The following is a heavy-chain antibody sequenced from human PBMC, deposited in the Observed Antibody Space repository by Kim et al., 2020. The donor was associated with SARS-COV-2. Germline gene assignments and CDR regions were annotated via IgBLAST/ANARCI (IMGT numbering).Heavy chain of an antibody. CDR3: ASGPDYYDSSGYIGKRPTNFDY. CDR2: INPSGGST. Sequence: ASVKVSCKASGYTFTSYYMHWVRQAPGQGLEWMGIINPSGGSTSYAQKFQGRVTMTRDTSTSTVYMELSSLRSEDTAVYYCASGPDYYDSSGYIGKRPTNFDYWGQGTLVTVSS. D-gene: IGHD3-22*01. J-gene: IGHJ4*02. CDR1: GYTFTSYY. V-gene: IGHV1-46*01.